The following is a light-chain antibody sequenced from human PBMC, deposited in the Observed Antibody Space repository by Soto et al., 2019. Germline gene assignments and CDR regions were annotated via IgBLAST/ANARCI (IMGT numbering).Light chain of an antibody. CDR2: DAS. Sequence: ENVLTQSPGTRSLSPGERATLSCRASQSVGTYLAWYQHKPGQAPRLLIFDASKRATGIPARFRGSGSGTDFTLNISSIEAEDFGVYYCQHRSNWPSWTLGEGTKVEIK. CDR1: QSVGTY. J-gene: IGKJ1*01. V-gene: IGKV3-11*01. CDR3: QHRSNWPSWT.